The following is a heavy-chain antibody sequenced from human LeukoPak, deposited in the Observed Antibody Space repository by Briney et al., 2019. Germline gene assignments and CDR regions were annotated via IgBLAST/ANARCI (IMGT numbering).Heavy chain of an antibody. CDR3: ARYIVPMVYAFYGMDV. CDR2: ISAYNGNT. Sequence: ASVKVSCKASGYTFTSYGISWVRQAPGQGLEWMGWISAYNGNTNYAQKLQGRVTMTTDTSTSTAYMELRSLRSDDTAVYYCARYIVPMVYAFYGMDVWGQGTTVTVSS. D-gene: IGHD2-8*01. CDR1: GYTFTSYG. J-gene: IGHJ6*02. V-gene: IGHV1-18*01.